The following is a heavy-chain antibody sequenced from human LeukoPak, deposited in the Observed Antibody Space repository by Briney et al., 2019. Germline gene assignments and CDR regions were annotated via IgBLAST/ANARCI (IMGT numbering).Heavy chain of an antibody. J-gene: IGHJ3*02. Sequence: PSETLSLTCTVSGGSISGYYWTWIRQPAGKGLEWIGRIYSSGSTGYNPSLKSRVTMSVDTSTNQFSLKLSSVTAADTAIYYCARSWSGSVTAADIWGQGTMVTVSS. CDR2: IYSSGST. CDR3: ARSWSGSVTAADI. CDR1: GGSISGYY. V-gene: IGHV4-4*07. D-gene: IGHD3-3*01.